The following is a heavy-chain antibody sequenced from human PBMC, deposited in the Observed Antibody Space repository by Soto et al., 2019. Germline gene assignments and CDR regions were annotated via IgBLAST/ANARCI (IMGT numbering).Heavy chain of an antibody. V-gene: IGHV6-1*01. CDR2: TYYRSKWYN. CDR1: GDSVSSNSAA. J-gene: IGHJ6*02. D-gene: IGHD6-19*01. Sequence: QTLSLTCAISGDSVSSNSAAWNWIRQSPSRGLEWLGRTYYRSKWYNDYAVSVKSRITINPDTSKNQFSLQLNSVTPEDTAVYYCARENAQWLAHYYYYGMDVWGQGTTVTVSS. CDR3: ARENAQWLAHYYYYGMDV.